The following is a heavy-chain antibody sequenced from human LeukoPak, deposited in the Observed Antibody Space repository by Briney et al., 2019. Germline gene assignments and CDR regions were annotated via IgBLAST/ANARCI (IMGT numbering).Heavy chain of an antibody. Sequence: SETLSLTCTVSGGPIISHYWTWIRQSPVKGLEWIGDISNSGSTSYNPSLKSRVTISIDTSKNQFSLKLSSVTAADTAVYYCGRDARVGYLSFYYMDVWGKGTTVTVPS. CDR3: GRDARVGYLSFYYMDV. D-gene: IGHD5-18*01. CDR1: GGPIISHY. V-gene: IGHV4-59*11. CDR2: ISNSGST. J-gene: IGHJ6*03.